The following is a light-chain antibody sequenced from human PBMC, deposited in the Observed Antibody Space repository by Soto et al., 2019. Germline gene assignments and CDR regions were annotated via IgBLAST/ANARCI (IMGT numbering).Light chain of an antibody. Sequence: EIVMTQSPATLSVSPGERATLSSRASQSVSSNLAWYQQKPGQAPRLLIFGASTRATGIPDRFSGSGSGTDFTLTISRLEPEDFAVYYCQQYGTSAGTCGQGTKVDIK. CDR2: GAS. V-gene: IGKV3D-15*01. CDR3: QQYGTSAGT. J-gene: IGKJ1*01. CDR1: QSVSSN.